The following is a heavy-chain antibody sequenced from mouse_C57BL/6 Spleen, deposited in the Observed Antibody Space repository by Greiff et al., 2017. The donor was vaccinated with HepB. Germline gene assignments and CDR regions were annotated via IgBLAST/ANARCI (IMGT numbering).Heavy chain of an antibody. CDR2: IDPSDSYT. Sequence: VQLQQPGAELVKPGASVKLSCKASGYTFTSYWMQWVKQRPGQGLEWIGEIDPSDSYTNYNQKFKGKATLTVDTSSSTAYMQLSSLTSEDSAVYYCARRGLITTVAGDYWGQGTTLTVSS. CDR3: ARRGLITTVAGDY. D-gene: IGHD1-1*01. V-gene: IGHV1-50*01. J-gene: IGHJ2*01. CDR1: GYTFTSYW.